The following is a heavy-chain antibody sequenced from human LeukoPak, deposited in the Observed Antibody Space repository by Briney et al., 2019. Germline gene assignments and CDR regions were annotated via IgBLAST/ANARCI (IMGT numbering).Heavy chain of an antibody. CDR3: AREGLDSSGRLYYFDY. V-gene: IGHV3-48*02. CDR2: ISGSSSTT. J-gene: IGHJ4*02. CDR1: RFTFSRYS. D-gene: IGHD5-18*01. Sequence: PGGSLTLSCAASRFTFSRYSMNWVRQAPGKGLGWVSYISGSSSTTYYADSVKGRFTISRDNAKNSLYLQMNSLSDEDRAVYYCAREGLDSSGRLYYFDYWGQGSLVTVSS.